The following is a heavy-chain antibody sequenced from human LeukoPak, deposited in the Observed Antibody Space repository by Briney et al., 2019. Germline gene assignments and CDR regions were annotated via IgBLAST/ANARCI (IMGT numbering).Heavy chain of an antibody. J-gene: IGHJ3*02. CDR3: AREDDTAMVKNAFDI. D-gene: IGHD5-18*01. V-gene: IGHV3-21*01. CDR1: GFTFSSYS. Sequence: GGALRLYCAASGFTFSSYSMNWVRQAPGKVLDSVSSFSSSSSYIYYADSVKGRFTISRDNAKNSLYLQMNSLRAEDTAVYYCAREDDTAMVKNAFDIWGQGTMVTVSS. CDR2: FSSSSSYI.